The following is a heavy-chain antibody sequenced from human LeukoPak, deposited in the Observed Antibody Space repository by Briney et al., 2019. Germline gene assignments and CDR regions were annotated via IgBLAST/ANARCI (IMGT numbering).Heavy chain of an antibody. Sequence: SETLSLTCTVSGGSISSSSYYWGWIRQPPGKGLEWIGSIYYSGSTYYNPSLTSRVTISVDTSKNQFSLKLSSVTAADTAVYYCARTGYCSGGTCYLNPIDYWGQGTLVTVSS. CDR2: IYYSGST. D-gene: IGHD2-15*01. V-gene: IGHV4-39*07. CDR3: ARTGYCSGGTCYLNPIDY. J-gene: IGHJ4*02. CDR1: GGSISSSSYY.